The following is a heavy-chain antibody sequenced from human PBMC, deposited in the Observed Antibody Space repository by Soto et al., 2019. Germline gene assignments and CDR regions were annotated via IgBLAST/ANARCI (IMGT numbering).Heavy chain of an antibody. CDR3: ARVEMAEGY. V-gene: IGHV4-38-2*01. J-gene: IGHJ4*02. CDR1: GGSISSGYY. Sequence: LSLTCAVSGGSISSGYYWAWIRQPPGKGLEWIGSIYHSGTTYYNPSLKSRVTISVDTSENQFALELSRLRSDDTAVYYCARVEMAEGYWGQGTLVTVSS. D-gene: IGHD6-19*01. CDR2: IYHSGTT.